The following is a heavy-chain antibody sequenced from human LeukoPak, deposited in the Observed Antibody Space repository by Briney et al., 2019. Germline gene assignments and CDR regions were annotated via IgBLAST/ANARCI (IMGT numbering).Heavy chain of an antibody. Sequence: GASVKVSCKASGYTFASYGISWVRQAPGQGLEWMGWISAYNGNTNYAQKLQGRVTMTTDTSTSTAYMELRSLKSDDTAVYYCARGGVGYCVSNTCGWFDPWGQGTLVTVSS. CDR3: ARGGVGYCVSNTCGWFDP. V-gene: IGHV1-18*01. D-gene: IGHD2-2*01. CDR1: GYTFASYG. CDR2: ISAYNGNT. J-gene: IGHJ5*02.